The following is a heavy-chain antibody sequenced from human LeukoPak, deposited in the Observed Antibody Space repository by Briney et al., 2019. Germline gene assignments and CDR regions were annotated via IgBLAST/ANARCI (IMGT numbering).Heavy chain of an antibody. D-gene: IGHD3-10*01. CDR2: ISWGGGST. CDR1: GFTFDGYA. Sequence: GGSLRLPCAASGFTFDGYAMHWVRQAPGKGLEWVSLISWGGGSTYYADSVKGRFIISRDNSKNSLYLHMNSLRAEDTALYYCAKDRSGNSYGHFDYWGQGTLVTVSS. J-gene: IGHJ4*02. V-gene: IGHV3-43D*04. CDR3: AKDRSGNSYGHFDY.